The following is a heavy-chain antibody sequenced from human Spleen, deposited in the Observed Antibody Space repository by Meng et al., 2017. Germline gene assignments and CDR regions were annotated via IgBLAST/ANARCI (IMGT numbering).Heavy chain of an antibody. CDR1: GYTVTSYH. J-gene: IGHJ4*02. CDR2: TSPRSEST. D-gene: IGHD3-9*01. V-gene: IGHV1-46*01. CDR3: ARDLLLTGYYRTPKPGY. Sequence: ASVKVSCKASGYTVTSYHMHWVRQAPGQGLEWMGITSPRSESTLYAQKFQGRVTMTTDTSTSTAYMELRSLRSDDTAVYYCARDLLLTGYYRTPKPGYWGQGTLVTVSS.